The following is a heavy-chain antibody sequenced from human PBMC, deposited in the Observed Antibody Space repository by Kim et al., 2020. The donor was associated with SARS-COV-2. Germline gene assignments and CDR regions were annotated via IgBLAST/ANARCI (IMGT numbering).Heavy chain of an antibody. Sequence: SETLSLTCTVSGGSVSSGSYYWSWIRQPPGKGLEWIGYIYYSGSTNYNPSLKSRVTISVDTSKNQFSLKLSSVTAADTAVYYCARDIPGIAVAGSYYYYYYGMDVWGQGTTVTVSS. CDR2: IYYSGST. J-gene: IGHJ6*02. CDR1: GGSVSSGSYY. V-gene: IGHV4-61*01. D-gene: IGHD6-19*01. CDR3: ARDIPGIAVAGSYYYYYYGMDV.